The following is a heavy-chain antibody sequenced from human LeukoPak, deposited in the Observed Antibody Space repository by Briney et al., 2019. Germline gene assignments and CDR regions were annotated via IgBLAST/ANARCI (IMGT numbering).Heavy chain of an antibody. V-gene: IGHV1-2*02. CDR1: GYTFTGYY. CDR2: INPNSGGT. D-gene: IGHD6-13*01. CDR3: AREAAGTDYYYYMDV. J-gene: IGHJ6*03. Sequence: ASVKVSCKASGYTFTGYYMHWVRQAPGQGLEWMGWINPNSGGTNYAQKFQGRVTMTRDTSISTAYMELSRLRSDDTAVYYCAREAAGTDYYYYMDVWGKGTTVTVSS.